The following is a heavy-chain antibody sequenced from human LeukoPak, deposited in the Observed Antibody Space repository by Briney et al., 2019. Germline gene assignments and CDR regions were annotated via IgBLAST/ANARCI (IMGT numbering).Heavy chain of an antibody. CDR1: GFTFSSYA. D-gene: IGHD1-26*01. CDR2: ISYDGSNK. CDR3: ARGSLGATASFDY. V-gene: IGHV3-30*04. Sequence: GGSLRLSCAASGFTFSSYAMHWVRQAPGKGLEWVAVISYDGSNKYYADSVKGRFTISRDNSKNTLYLQMNSLRAEDTAVYYCARGSLGATASFDYWGQGTLVTVSS. J-gene: IGHJ4*02.